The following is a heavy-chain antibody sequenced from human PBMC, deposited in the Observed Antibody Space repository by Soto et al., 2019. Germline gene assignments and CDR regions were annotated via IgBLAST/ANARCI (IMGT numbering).Heavy chain of an antibody. CDR1: GASISSGDDF. CDR3: ARGGGYCSSTSCNYYYYYGMDV. J-gene: IGHJ6*02. CDR2: TYYSGTT. Sequence: SETLSLTCTVSGASISSGDDFWSWIRHHPGKGLEYIGYTYYSGTTYYNPSLKSRVTISVDTSKNQFSLKLSSVTAADTAVYYCARGGGYCSSTSCNYYYYYGMDVWGQGTTVTVSS. V-gene: IGHV4-30-4*02. D-gene: IGHD2-2*01.